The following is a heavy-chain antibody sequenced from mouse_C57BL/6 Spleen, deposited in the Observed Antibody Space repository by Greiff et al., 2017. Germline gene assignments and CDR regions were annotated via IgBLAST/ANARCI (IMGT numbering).Heavy chain of an antibody. CDR2: IDPSDSET. CDR1: GYTFTSYW. Sequence: QVQLQQPGAELVRPGSSVKLSCKASGYTFTSYWMHWVKQRPIQGLEWIGNIDPSDSETHYNQKFKDKATLTVAKSSSTAYMQLSSLTSEDSAVYYCARPVSSYYFDYWGQGTTLTVSS. CDR3: ARPVSSYYFDY. J-gene: IGHJ2*01. V-gene: IGHV1-52*01. D-gene: IGHD1-1*01.